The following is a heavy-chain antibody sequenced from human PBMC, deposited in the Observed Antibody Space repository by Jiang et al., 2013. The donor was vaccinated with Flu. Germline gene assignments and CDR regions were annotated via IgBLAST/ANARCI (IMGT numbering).Heavy chain of an antibody. J-gene: IGHJ3*02. CDR2: VYYTGST. V-gene: IGHV4-39*07. CDR3: ARRRLSARPLDDVSDI. CDR1: GGSVNSSAYY. D-gene: IGHD6-6*01. Sequence: GPGLVKPSETLSLTCTVSGGSVNSSAYYWGWIRQPPGKGLEWIGTVYYTGSTYNNPSLRGRVTISVDPSKNQFSLKLTSVTAADTAVYYCARRRLSARPLDDVSDIWGQGTLVTVSS.